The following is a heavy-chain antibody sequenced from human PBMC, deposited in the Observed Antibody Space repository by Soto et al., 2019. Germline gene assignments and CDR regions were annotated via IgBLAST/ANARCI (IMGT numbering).Heavy chain of an antibody. Sequence: SETLSLTCAVSGGSISSSKWWSWVRQSPGKGLQWIGEIDHRGSTNYNPSLQSRVTISVDKSKKQFSLKLKSLTAADTAVYYCAKTPIDGNWYDSWGQGTLVTVS. D-gene: IGHD3-9*01. CDR3: AKTPIDGNWYDS. J-gene: IGHJ5*01. V-gene: IGHV4-4*02. CDR1: GGSISSSKW. CDR2: IDHRGST.